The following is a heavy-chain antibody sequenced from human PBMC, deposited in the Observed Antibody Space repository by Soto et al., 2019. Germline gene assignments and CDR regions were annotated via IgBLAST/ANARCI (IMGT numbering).Heavy chain of an antibody. CDR1: GFTFSSYS. V-gene: IGHV3-21*01. D-gene: IGHD6-19*01. CDR3: ARDEAVGPH. CDR2: ISSSSSYI. Sequence: EVQLVESGGGLVKPGGSLRLSCAASGFTFSSYSMNWVRQAPGKGLEWVSSISSSSSYIYYADSVKGRFTISRDNAKNSLYLQMNGLRAEDTAVDYCARDEAVGPHWGQGTLVTVSS. J-gene: IGHJ4*02.